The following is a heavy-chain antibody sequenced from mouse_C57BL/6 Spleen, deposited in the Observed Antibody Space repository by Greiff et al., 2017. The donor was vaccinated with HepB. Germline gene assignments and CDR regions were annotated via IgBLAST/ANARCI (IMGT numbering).Heavy chain of an antibody. J-gene: IGHJ2*01. CDR1: GYTFTDYE. Sequence: VQLQQPGAELVMPGASVTLSCKASGYTFTDYEMHWVKQTPVHGLEWIGAIDPETGGTAYNQKFKGKAILTADKSSSTAYMELRSLTSEDSAVYYCTRCYYGSSPFDYWGQGTTLTVSS. CDR2: IDPETGGT. D-gene: IGHD1-1*01. CDR3: TRCYYGSSPFDY. V-gene: IGHV1-15*01.